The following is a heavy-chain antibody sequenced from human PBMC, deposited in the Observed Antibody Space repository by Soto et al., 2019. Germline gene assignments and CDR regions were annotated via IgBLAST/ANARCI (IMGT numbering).Heavy chain of an antibody. D-gene: IGHD2-15*01. CDR1: GFSLSNAGMG. Sequence: QVTLKESGPVLVKPTETLTLTCTVSGFSLSNAGMGVSWIRQPPGKALEWLAHIFSNDEKRFSTSLKNRLTISKDTSNSQVVLIMTNMDPVDTATYYCAQTEDGGRSRTPAGWFDAWGQGTRVTVSS. V-gene: IGHV2-26*01. CDR2: IFSNDEK. CDR3: AQTEDGGRSRTPAGWFDA. J-gene: IGHJ5*02.